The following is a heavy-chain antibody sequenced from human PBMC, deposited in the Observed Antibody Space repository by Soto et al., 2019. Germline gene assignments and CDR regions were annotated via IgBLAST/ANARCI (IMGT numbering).Heavy chain of an antibody. J-gene: IGHJ6*03. CDR2: INHSGST. CDR3: ARCYGDSPNYYYCYYMDV. Sequence: SETLSLTCAVYGGSFSGYYWSWIRQPPGKGLEWIGEINHSGSTNYNPSLKSRVTISVDTSKNQFSLKLSSVTAADTAVYYCARCYGDSPNYYYCYYMDVWGKGTTVTVSS. V-gene: IGHV4-34*01. CDR1: GGSFSGYY. D-gene: IGHD4-17*01.